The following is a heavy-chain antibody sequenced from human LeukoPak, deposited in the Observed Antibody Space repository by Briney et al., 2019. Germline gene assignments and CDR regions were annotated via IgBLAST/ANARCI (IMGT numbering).Heavy chain of an antibody. CDR3: AKHGTYSSAAAGALDY. Sequence: GGSLRLSCAPSGFTFSSYSMNWVRQAPGKGLEWVAVISYDGSNKYYADSVKGRFTISRDNSKNTLYLQMNSLRAEDTAVYYCAKHGTYSSAAAGALDYWGQGTLVTVSS. J-gene: IGHJ4*02. CDR2: ISYDGSNK. V-gene: IGHV3-30*18. D-gene: IGHD6-13*01. CDR1: GFTFSSYS.